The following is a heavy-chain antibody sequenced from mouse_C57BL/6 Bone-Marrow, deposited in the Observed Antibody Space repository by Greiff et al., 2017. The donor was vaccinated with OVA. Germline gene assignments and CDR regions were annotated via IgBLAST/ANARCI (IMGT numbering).Heavy chain of an antibody. CDR2: IYPRSGNT. V-gene: IGHV1-81*01. Sequence: VQLQQSGAELARPGASVKLSCKASGYTFTSSGISWVKQRTGQGLEWIGEIYPRSGNTYYNEKFKGKATLTADKSSSTAYMELRSLTSEDSAVYICAREGLRECFDYWGQGTTLTVPS. CDR3: AREGLRECFDY. J-gene: IGHJ2*01. CDR1: GYTFTSSG. D-gene: IGHD2-4*01.